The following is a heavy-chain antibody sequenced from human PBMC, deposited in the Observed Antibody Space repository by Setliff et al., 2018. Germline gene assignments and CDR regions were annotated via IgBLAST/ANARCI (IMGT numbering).Heavy chain of an antibody. Sequence: ASVKVSCKASGGTFSSYAISWVRQAPGQGLEWMGGIIPILGIANYAQKFQGRVTITADESTSTAYMELSSLRSEDTAVYYCARGIEPLLPVPDYWGQGTLVTSPQ. D-gene: IGHD3-10*01. CDR3: ARGIEPLLPVPDY. CDR2: IIPILGIA. CDR1: GGTFSSYA. J-gene: IGHJ4*02. V-gene: IGHV1-69*10.